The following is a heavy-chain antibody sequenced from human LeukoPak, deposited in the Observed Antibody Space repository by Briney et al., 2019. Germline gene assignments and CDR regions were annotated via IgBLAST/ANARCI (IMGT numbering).Heavy chain of an antibody. J-gene: IGHJ6*03. D-gene: IGHD5-18*01. V-gene: IGHV4-39*01. CDR1: GGSISSGTYY. Sequence: SETLSLTCTVSGGSISSGTYYWCWIRQPPGKGLEWIGSIYYSGRTYYNPSLKSRVTISVDTSENQFSLKLSSVTAADTAVYYCARHVYSYGFYYYYYYMDVWGKGTTVTVSS. CDR3: ARHVYSYGFYYYYYYMDV. CDR2: IYYSGRT.